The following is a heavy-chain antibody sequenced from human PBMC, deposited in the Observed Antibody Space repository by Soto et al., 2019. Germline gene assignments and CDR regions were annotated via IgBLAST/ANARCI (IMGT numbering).Heavy chain of an antibody. V-gene: IGHV1-18*01. Sequence: ASEKVSCKASGYTFTSSGFSWVCQAPGQGLEWMGWISAYNGNTNYAQKLQGRVTMTTDTHTSTAYMELRSLRSDDTAVYYCARDLVYYDCSGYQYRLLYIWGRGTIVIGS. D-gene: IGHD3-22*01. CDR1: GYTFTSSG. CDR3: ARDLVYYDCSGYQYRLLYI. J-gene: IGHJ3*02. CDR2: ISAYNGNT.